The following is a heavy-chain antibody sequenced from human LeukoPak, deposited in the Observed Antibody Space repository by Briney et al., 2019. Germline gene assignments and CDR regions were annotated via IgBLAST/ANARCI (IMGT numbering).Heavy chain of an antibody. CDR3: ATGDFIAVAGTAYYYGMDV. CDR1: GYTFTSYD. J-gene: IGHJ6*02. CDR2: MNPNSGNT. V-gene: IGHV1-8*01. D-gene: IGHD6-19*01. Sequence: ASVTVSCKASGYTFTSYDMNWVRQAPGQGLEWMGWMNPNSGNTGYAQKFQGRVTLTRNTSISTAYMELSSLRSEDTAVYYCATGDFIAVAGTAYYYGMDVWGQGTSVTVSS.